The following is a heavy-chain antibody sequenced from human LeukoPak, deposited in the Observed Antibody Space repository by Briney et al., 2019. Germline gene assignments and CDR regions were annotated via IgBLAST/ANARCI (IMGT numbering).Heavy chain of an antibody. CDR2: INHSGST. CDR1: GGSISSGGYY. Sequence: SQTLSLTCTVSGGSISSGGYYWSWIRQPPGKGLEWIGEINHSGSTNYNPSLKSRVTISVDTSKNQFSLKLSSVTAADTAVYYCAVAGFFDYWGQGTLVTVSS. J-gene: IGHJ4*02. V-gene: IGHV4-30-2*01. D-gene: IGHD6-19*01. CDR3: AVAGFFDY.